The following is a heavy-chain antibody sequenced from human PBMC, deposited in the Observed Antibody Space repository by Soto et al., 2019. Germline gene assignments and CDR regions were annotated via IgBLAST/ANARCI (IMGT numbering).Heavy chain of an antibody. CDR1: GFTFSSYW. V-gene: IGHV3-74*01. J-gene: IGHJ5*02. CDR2: INSDGSST. D-gene: IGHD3-16*02. Sequence: EVQLVESGGGLVQPGGSLRLSCAASGFTFSSYWMHWVRQAPGKGLVWVSRINSDGSSTSYADSVKGRFTISTDNAKNTLYLKMNGRRAEDAVVYYCARDYSSLITVGGVIVGGGWFDPWGQGTLVTVSS. CDR3: ARDYSSLITVGGVIVGGGWFDP.